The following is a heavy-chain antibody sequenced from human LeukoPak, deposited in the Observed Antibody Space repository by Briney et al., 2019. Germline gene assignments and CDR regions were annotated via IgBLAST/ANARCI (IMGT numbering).Heavy chain of an antibody. V-gene: IGHV4-59*12. CDR1: GGSISSYY. J-gene: IGHJ4*02. Sequence: PSETLSLTCTVSGGSISSYYWSWIRQPPGKGLEWIGYIYYSGSTNYNPSLKSRVTISVDTSKNQFSLKLSSVTAADTAVYYCARWIAAAGCFDYWGQGTLVTVSS. CDR3: ARWIAAAGCFDY. D-gene: IGHD6-13*01. CDR2: IYYSGST.